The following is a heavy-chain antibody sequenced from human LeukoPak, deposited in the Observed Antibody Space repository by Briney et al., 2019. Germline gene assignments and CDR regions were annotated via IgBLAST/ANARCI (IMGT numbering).Heavy chain of an antibody. CDR1: GASISSDY. CDR2: IYYTGST. Sequence: SETLSLTCTVSGASISSDYWSWIRQPPGKALEWIGYIYYTGSTNYNPSLKSRVTISVDTSNNQFSLNLSSVTAADTAVYYCARDRRPVRPVIGRGRWFDPWGQGTLVTVSS. CDR3: ARDRRPVRPVIGRGRWFDP. D-gene: IGHD2-21*01. V-gene: IGHV4-59*01. J-gene: IGHJ5*02.